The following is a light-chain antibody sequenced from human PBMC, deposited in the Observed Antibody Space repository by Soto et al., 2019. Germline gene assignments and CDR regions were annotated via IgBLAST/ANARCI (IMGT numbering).Light chain of an antibody. Sequence: QSVLTQSPAVSGAPGQRVTISCTGSSSNIGAGYDVHWYQHLPGTAPKLLIYGNTNRPSGVPDRFSGSKSGTSASLAITGLQAEDEADYYCQSYGGSLSGVVFGGGTKLTVL. CDR1: SSNIGAGYD. V-gene: IGLV1-40*01. CDR3: QSYGGSLSGVV. J-gene: IGLJ2*01. CDR2: GNT.